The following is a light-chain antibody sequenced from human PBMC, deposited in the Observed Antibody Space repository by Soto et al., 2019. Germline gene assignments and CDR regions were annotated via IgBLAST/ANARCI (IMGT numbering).Light chain of an antibody. Sequence: EIVLTQSPATLSLSPGEIATLSCRASQSVSSYLAWYQQKPDQAPRLLIYDASNRATGIPARFSGSGSGTDFTLSISSLAPEDFAVYYCQQRSNWPPGLTFGGGTKVEIK. CDR2: DAS. J-gene: IGKJ4*01. V-gene: IGKV3-11*01. CDR3: QQRSNWPPGLT. CDR1: QSVSSY.